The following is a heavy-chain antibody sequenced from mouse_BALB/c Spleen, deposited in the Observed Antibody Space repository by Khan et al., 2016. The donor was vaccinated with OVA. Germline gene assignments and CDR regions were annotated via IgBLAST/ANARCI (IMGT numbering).Heavy chain of an antibody. D-gene: IGHD1-2*01. J-gene: IGHJ2*01. Sequence: EVQLVESGPGLVKPSQSLSLTCTVTGYSITSGYGWNWLRQFPGNNLEWMGYISYSGSTNSTPSLKSRISITRDTSKNQFFLQLNSVTTEDTATYYCARTARIKYWGQGTTLTVSA. CDR3: ARTARIKY. CDR2: ISYSGST. CDR1: GYSITSGYG. V-gene: IGHV3-2*02.